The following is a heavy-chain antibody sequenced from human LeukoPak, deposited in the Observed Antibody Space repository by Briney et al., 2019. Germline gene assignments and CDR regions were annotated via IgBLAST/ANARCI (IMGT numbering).Heavy chain of an antibody. Sequence: VASVKASCKASGGTFSGYAISWVRQAPGQGLEWMGGIIPIFGTANYAQKFQGRVTITADESTSTAYMELSSLRSEDTAVYYCARGRFGEFTLNYYYGMDVWGKGTTVTVSS. CDR3: ARGRFGEFTLNYYYGMDV. CDR1: GGTFSGYA. J-gene: IGHJ6*04. D-gene: IGHD3-10*01. CDR2: IIPIFGTA. V-gene: IGHV1-69*13.